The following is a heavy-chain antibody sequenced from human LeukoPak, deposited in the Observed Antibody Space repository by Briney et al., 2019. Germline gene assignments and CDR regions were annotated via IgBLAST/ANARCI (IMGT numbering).Heavy chain of an antibody. CDR1: GGTFSSYA. CDR3: ASSIAVATSDAFDI. V-gene: IGHV1-69*04. D-gene: IGHD6-19*01. Sequence: SVKVSCKASGGTFSSYAISWVRQAPGQGLEWMGRIIPILGIANYAQKFQGRVTITADKSTSTAYMELSSLRSEDTAVYYCASSIAVATSDAFDIWGQGTMVTVSS. J-gene: IGHJ3*02. CDR2: IIPILGIA.